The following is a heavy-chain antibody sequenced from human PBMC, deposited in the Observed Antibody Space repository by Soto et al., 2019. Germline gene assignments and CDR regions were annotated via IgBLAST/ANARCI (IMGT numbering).Heavy chain of an antibody. J-gene: IGHJ6*02. CDR3: VKDRPPSPMGV. CDR2: ISSSGSDT. V-gene: IGHV3-23*01. CDR1: GFTFNISG. Sequence: PGGSLRLSCAASGFTFNISGMAWVRQAPGTGLEWVSPISSSGSDTNYADSVKGRFTISRDNSKNTLYLQINSLRIEDTAVYYCVKDRPPSPMGVWGQGTTVTVSS.